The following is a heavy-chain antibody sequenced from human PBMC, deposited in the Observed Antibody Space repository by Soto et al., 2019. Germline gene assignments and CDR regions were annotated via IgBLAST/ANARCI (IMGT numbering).Heavy chain of an antibody. CDR3: ARVMDYGGNSDAFDI. CDR1: GGTFSSYA. V-gene: IGHV1-2*04. Sequence: QVQLVQSGAEVKKPGSSVKVSCKASGGTFSSYAISWVRQAPGQGLEWMGGIIPNSGGTNYAQKFQGWVTMTRDTSISTAYMELSRLRSDDTAVYYCARVMDYGGNSDAFDIWGQGTMVTVSS. J-gene: IGHJ3*02. CDR2: IIPNSGGT. D-gene: IGHD4-17*01.